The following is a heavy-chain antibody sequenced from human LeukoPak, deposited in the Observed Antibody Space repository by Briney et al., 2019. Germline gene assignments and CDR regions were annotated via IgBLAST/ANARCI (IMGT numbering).Heavy chain of an antibody. CDR2: IYSGGST. D-gene: IGHD4-17*01. CDR1: GFTFSSYS. V-gene: IGHV3-53*01. Sequence: RPGGSLRLSCAASGFTFSSYSMNWVRQAPGKGLEWVSVIYSGGSTYYADSVKGRLTISRDNSKNTLYLQMNSLRAEDTAVYYCARGRGTVTTMDYWGQGTLVTVSS. CDR3: ARGRGTVTTMDY. J-gene: IGHJ4*02.